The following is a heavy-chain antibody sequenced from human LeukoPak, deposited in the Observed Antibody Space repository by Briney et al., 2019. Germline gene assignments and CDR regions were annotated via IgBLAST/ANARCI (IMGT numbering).Heavy chain of an antibody. CDR1: GYTFTRYY. Sequence: ASVKVSCKASGYTFTRYYTHWVRQAPGQGLEWMGIINPSGGSTSHVQKFQGRVTMTRDTSTSTVYMELSSLKSEDTAIYYCARPLYETRYGDYVVFDYWGQGTLVTVSS. CDR3: ARPLYETRYGDYVVFDY. D-gene: IGHD4-17*01. CDR2: INPSGGST. V-gene: IGHV1-46*01. J-gene: IGHJ4*02.